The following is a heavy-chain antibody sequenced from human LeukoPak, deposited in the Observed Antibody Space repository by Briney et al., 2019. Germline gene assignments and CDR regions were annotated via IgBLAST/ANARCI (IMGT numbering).Heavy chain of an antibody. CDR3: ARPMEGYSGSGSWYFDY. CDR1: GFTFSSYS. Sequence: GGSLRLSCAASGFTFSSYSMNWVRQTPGKGLEWVSSISSSSSYIYYVDSVKGQFTISRDNAKNSLYLQMNSLSAEDTAVYYCARPMEGYSGSGSWYFDYWGQGTLVTVSS. D-gene: IGHD3-10*01. V-gene: IGHV3-21*01. J-gene: IGHJ4*02. CDR2: ISSSSSYI.